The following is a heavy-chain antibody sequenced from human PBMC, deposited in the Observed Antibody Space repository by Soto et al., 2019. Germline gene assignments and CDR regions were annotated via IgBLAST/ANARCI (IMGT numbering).Heavy chain of an antibody. Sequence: QVQLQESGPGLVKPSQTLSLTCTVSGGSISSGDYHWSWIRQPPGKGLEWLGYIFYSGNTYYNPALMTRVTMSVYTSEFQFSLKLSSVTPADTAVYFCAVYFVSGDYSYWYFDLWGRGTLVTVSS. V-gene: IGHV4-30-4*01. CDR1: GGSISSGDYH. CDR2: IFYSGNT. CDR3: AVYFVSGDYSYWYFDL. D-gene: IGHD3-10*01. J-gene: IGHJ2*01.